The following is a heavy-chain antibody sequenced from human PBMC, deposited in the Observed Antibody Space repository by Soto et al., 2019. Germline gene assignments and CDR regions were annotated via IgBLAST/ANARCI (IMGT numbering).Heavy chain of an antibody. J-gene: IGHJ6*02. CDR1: GGSISSGGYS. Sequence: SETLSLTCAVSGGSISSGGYSWSWIRQPPGKGLEWIGYIYHSGSTYYNPSLKSRVTISVDRSKNQFSLKLSSVTAADTAVYYCARGSTVVTPGYYYYGMDVWGQGTTVTVSS. D-gene: IGHD4-17*01. CDR3: ARGSTVVTPGYYYYGMDV. CDR2: IYHSGST. V-gene: IGHV4-30-2*01.